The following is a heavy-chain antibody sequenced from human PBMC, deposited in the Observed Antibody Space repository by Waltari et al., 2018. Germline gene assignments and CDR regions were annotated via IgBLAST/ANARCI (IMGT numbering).Heavy chain of an antibody. J-gene: IGHJ4*02. D-gene: IGHD3-16*01. V-gene: IGHV3-15*01. CDR3: TTGGAYFPF. CDR2: IKSKTEGGTT. CDR1: GFTCNTAW. Sequence: EVQVVVSGGGLVKPGGSLRLSCAASGFTCNTAWMSWVRQAPGKGLEWVGRIKSKTEGGTTDFATPVKGRFSISRDDSKNTLSLQMNSLKTEDTAMYYCTTGGAYFPFWGQGTLVTVSS.